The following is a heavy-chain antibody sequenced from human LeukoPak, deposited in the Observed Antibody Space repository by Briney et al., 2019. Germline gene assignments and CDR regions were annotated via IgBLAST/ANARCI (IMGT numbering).Heavy chain of an antibody. J-gene: IGHJ6*02. CDR3: ASVAARGYYGMDV. Sequence: GGSLRLSCAASGFTFSSYSMNWVRQAPGKGLEWVSSISSSSSYIYYADSVKGRFTISRDNAKNSLYLQMNSLRAEDTAVYYCASVAARGYYGMDVWGQGTTVAVSS. D-gene: IGHD2-15*01. V-gene: IGHV3-21*01. CDR2: ISSSSSYI. CDR1: GFTFSSYS.